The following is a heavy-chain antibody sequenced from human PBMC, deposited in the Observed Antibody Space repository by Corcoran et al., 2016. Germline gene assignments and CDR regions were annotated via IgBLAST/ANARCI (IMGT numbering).Heavy chain of an antibody. CDR2: IDWDDDK. J-gene: IGHJ6*02. Sequence: QVTLRESGPAVVKPTQTLTLTCTFSGFSLRTSGMCVSWIRQPPGKALEWLARIDWDDDKHYTTSLKTRLTISKDTSKNQVVLTMTNMDPVDTATYYCARGGTGGDGIDVWGQGTTVTVSS. D-gene: IGHD2-8*02. CDR3: ARGGTGGDGIDV. V-gene: IGHV2-70*13. CDR1: GFSLRTSGMC.